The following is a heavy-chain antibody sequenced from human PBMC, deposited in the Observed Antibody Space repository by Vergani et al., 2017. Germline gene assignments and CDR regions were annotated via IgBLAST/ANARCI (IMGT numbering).Heavy chain of an antibody. D-gene: IGHD2-15*01. V-gene: IGHV4-59*12. CDR3: ARSRVCSGGSCYSAPDY. Sequence: QLQLQESGPGLVKPSETLSLTCTVSGGSISSYYWSWIRQPPGKGLEWIGEINHSGSTNYNPSLKSRVTISVDTSKNQFSLKLSSVTAADTAVYYCARSRVCSGGSCYSAPDYWGQGTLVTVSS. CDR2: INHSGST. CDR1: GGSISSYY. J-gene: IGHJ4*02.